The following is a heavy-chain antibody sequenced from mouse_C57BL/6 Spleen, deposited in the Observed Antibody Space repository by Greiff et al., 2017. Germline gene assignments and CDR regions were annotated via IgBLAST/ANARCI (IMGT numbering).Heavy chain of an antibody. CDR3: TRRGYGGLDY. CDR1: GYTFTDYE. CDR2: IDPETGGT. V-gene: IGHV1-15*01. J-gene: IGHJ2*01. D-gene: IGHD1-1*02. Sequence: VQLQQSGAELVRPGASVTPSCKASGYTFTDYEMHWVKQTPVHGLEWIGAIDPETGGTAYNQKFKGKAILTADKSSSTAYMELRSLTSEDSAVYYCTRRGYGGLDYWGQGTTLTVSS.